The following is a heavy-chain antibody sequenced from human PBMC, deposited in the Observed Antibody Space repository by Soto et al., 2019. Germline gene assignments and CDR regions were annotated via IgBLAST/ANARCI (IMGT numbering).Heavy chain of an antibody. CDR3: ARSLWASRWGTENWFDP. J-gene: IGHJ5*02. D-gene: IGHD3-16*01. CDR2: IYPGDSDT. Sequence: PGESLKISCKGSGYSFTSYWIGWVRQMPGKGLEWMGIIYPGDSDTRYSPSFQGQVTISADKSISTAYLQWSSLKASDTAMYYCARSLWASRWGTENWFDPWGQGTLVTVSS. V-gene: IGHV5-51*01. CDR1: GYSFTSYW.